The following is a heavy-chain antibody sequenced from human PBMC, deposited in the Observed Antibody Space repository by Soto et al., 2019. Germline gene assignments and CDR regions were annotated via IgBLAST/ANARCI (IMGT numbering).Heavy chain of an antibody. CDR3: ARLGGYCSSTSCYNAFDI. V-gene: IGHV5-51*01. Sequence: GESLKISCKGSGYSFTSYWIGWVRQMPGKGLEWMGIIYPGDSDTRYSPSFQGQVTISADKSISTAYLQWSSLKASDTAMYYCARLGGYCSSTSCYNAFDIWGQGTMVTVSS. CDR2: IYPGDSDT. CDR1: GYSFTSYW. J-gene: IGHJ3*02. D-gene: IGHD2-2*03.